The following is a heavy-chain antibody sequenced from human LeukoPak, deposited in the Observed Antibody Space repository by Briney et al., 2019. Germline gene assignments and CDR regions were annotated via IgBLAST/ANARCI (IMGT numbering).Heavy chain of an antibody. CDR3: ARLRGAGSYLVDY. D-gene: IGHD3-10*01. CDR2: SYPDDSNT. Sequence: RGESLKISCKGSGYTLTNYWIGWVRQMPGKGLEWMGISYPDDSNTRYSPSFQGKVRISADKSIRTAYVQWSSLKVSDTAMYYYARLRGAGSYLVDYWGQGTLVTVSS. J-gene: IGHJ4*02. CDR1: GYTLTNYW. V-gene: IGHV5-51*01.